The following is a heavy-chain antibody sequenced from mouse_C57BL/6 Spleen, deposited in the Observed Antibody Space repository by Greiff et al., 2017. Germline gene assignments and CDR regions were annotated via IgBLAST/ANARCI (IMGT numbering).Heavy chain of an antibody. CDR2: INYDGSGT. CDR3: ARTTSLDY. CDR1: GFTFSDYY. V-gene: IGHV5-16*01. J-gene: IGHJ2*01. Sequence: EVKLMESEGGLVQPGSSMKLSCTASGFTFSDYYMAWVRQVPEKGLEWVANINYDGSGTYYLDSLKSRFIISRDNAKNILYLQMSSLKSEDTATYYCARTTSLDYWGQGTTLTVSS.